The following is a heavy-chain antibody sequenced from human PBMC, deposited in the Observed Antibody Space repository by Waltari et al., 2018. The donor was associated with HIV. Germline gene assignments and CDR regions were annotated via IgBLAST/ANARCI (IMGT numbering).Heavy chain of an antibody. CDR3: AGGDGYADH. Sequence: QVHLQESGPGLVKPSETLSLNCNVSGGAISSYHWTWIRQPPGKGLQWIGFGYYSGTTSYNPSLKSRVTISVDTSKNQLSLRLTSVTAADTAFYFCAGGDGYADHWGQGTLVTVS. J-gene: IGHJ4*02. V-gene: IGHV4-59*01. CDR2: GYYSGTT. CDR1: GGAISSYH. D-gene: IGHD5-12*01.